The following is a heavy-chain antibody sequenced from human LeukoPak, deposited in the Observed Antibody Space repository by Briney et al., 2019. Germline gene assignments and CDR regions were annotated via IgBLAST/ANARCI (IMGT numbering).Heavy chain of an antibody. CDR3: ARVVGATHYFDY. CDR2: IYHSGST. D-gene: IGHD1-26*01. Sequence: SETLSLTCTVSGYSISSGYYWGWIRQPPGEGLEWIGSIYHSGSTYYNPSLKSRVTISVDTSKNQFSLKLSSVTAADTAVYYCARVVGATHYFDYWGQGTLVTVSS. V-gene: IGHV4-38-2*02. CDR1: GYSISSGYY. J-gene: IGHJ4*02.